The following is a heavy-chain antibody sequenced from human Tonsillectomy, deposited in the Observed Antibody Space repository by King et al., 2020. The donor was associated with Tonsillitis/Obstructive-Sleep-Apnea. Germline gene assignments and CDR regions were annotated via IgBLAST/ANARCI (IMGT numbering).Heavy chain of an antibody. D-gene: IGHD6-13*01. CDR1: CGSISSSNW. CDR2: ILHSVVT. J-gene: IGHJ4*02. V-gene: IGHV4-4*02. Sequence: QLQESGPGLVKPSGTLSLTCAGSCGSISSSNWWSCVRHPPGKGLEGIGEILHSVVTNYNPSLKSRVTISVDKSKNQFSLKLSSVTAADTAVYYCARGFSSWYPVLFDYWGQGTLVTVSS. CDR3: ARGFSSWYPVLFDY.